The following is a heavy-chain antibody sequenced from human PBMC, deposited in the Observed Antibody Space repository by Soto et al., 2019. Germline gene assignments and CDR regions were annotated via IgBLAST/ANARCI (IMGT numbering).Heavy chain of an antibody. CDR3: ATDKPLRVSSWYYYGMDV. Sequence: ASVKVSCKVSGYTLTELSMHWVRQAPGKGLEWMGGFDPEDGETIYAQKFQGRVTMTEDTSTDTAYMELSSLRSEDTAVYYCATDKPLRVSSWYYYGMDVWGQGTTVTVSS. V-gene: IGHV1-24*01. CDR2: FDPEDGET. CDR1: GYTLTELS. J-gene: IGHJ6*02. D-gene: IGHD1-26*01.